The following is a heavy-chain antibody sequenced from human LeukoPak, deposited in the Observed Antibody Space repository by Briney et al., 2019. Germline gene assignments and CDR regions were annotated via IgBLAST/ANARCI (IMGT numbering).Heavy chain of an antibody. V-gene: IGHV3-30*03. CDR2: ISYDGTQK. Sequence: GRPLRLSCAASGFTFSIYGMHWVRQAQGKGLEWVAVISYDGTQKYYADSVKGRFTISRDNSKNTLYLQMNSLRAEDTAVYYCARGSSGWYSIDYWGQGTLVTVSS. CDR1: GFTFSIYG. J-gene: IGHJ4*02. D-gene: IGHD6-19*01. CDR3: ARGSSGWYSIDY.